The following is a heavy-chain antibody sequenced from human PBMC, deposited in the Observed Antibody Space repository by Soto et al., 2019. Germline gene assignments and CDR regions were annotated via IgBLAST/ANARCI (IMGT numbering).Heavy chain of an antibody. Sequence: QVQLQQWGAGLLKPSETLSLTCAVYGGSFSGYYWSWIRQPPGKGLEWIGEINHSGSTNYNPSLKSRVTISVDTSKNQFSLKLSSVTAADTAVYYCARVVLLWFGEHKSPPYFDYWGQGTLVTVSS. CDR1: GGSFSGYY. CDR3: ARVVLLWFGEHKSPPYFDY. V-gene: IGHV4-34*01. D-gene: IGHD3-10*01. CDR2: INHSGST. J-gene: IGHJ4*02.